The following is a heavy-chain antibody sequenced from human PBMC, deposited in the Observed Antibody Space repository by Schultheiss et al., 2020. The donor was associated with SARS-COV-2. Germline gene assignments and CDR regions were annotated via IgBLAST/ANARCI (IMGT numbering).Heavy chain of an antibody. J-gene: IGHJ4*02. V-gene: IGHV3-30*07. CDR3: AKDGGYNFDY. Sequence: GGSLRLSCAASGFTFSSYAMHWVRQAPGKGLEWVAVISYDGSNKYYADSVKGRFTISRDNAKNTLYLQMNSLSAEDTAVYYCAKDGGYNFDYWGQGTLVTVSS. CDR1: GFTFSSYA. CDR2: ISYDGSNK. D-gene: IGHD6-19*01.